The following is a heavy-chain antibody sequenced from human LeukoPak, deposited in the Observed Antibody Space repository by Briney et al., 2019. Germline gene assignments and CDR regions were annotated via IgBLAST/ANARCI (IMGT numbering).Heavy chain of an antibody. J-gene: IGHJ6*04. CDR1: GFTFSSYE. CDR3: AELGITMIGGV. Sequence: GGSLRLACAASGFTFSSYEMNWVRQAPGKGLEWVSYISSSSSTIYYADSVKGRFTISRDNAKNSLYLQMNSLRAEDTAVYYCAELGITMIGGVWGKGTTVTISS. V-gene: IGHV3-48*03. D-gene: IGHD3-10*02. CDR2: ISSSSSTI.